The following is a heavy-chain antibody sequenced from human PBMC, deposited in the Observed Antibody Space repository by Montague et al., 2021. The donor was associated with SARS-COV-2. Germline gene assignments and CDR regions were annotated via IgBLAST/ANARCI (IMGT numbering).Heavy chain of an antibody. CDR2: IYYSEST. V-gene: IGHV4-59*01. CDR3: ARGFDY. J-gene: IGHJ4*02. Sequence: SETLSLTCTVSGGSISSYYWSWIRQPPGTGLEWIGHIYYSESTNYNPSLKSQVTISVYTSKNQFSLKLSSVTAADTAVYYCARGFDYWGQGTLVTVSS. CDR1: GGSISSYY.